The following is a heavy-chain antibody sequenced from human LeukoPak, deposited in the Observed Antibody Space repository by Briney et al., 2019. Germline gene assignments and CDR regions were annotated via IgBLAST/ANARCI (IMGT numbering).Heavy chain of an antibody. D-gene: IGHD6-13*01. V-gene: IGHV1-69*13. Sequence: SVKVSCKASGGTFSSYAISWVRQAPGQGLEWMGGIIPIFGTANYAQKFQGRVTITADESTSTAYMELSSLRSEDTAVYYCASLPTIAAAGTGKRFDPWGQGTLVTVSS. CDR2: IIPIFGTA. CDR1: GGTFSSYA. CDR3: ASLPTIAAAGTGKRFDP. J-gene: IGHJ5*02.